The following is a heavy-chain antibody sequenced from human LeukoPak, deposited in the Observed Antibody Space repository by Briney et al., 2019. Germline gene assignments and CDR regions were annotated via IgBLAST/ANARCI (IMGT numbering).Heavy chain of an antibody. Sequence: SVKVSCKASGGTFSSYAISWVRQAPGQGLEWMGGIIPILGIANYAQKFQGRVTITADKSTSTAYMELSSLRSEDTAVYYCAKDSGSYKGHYYYYMDVWGKGTTVTVSS. D-gene: IGHD1-26*01. J-gene: IGHJ6*03. CDR1: GGTFSSYA. CDR3: AKDSGSYKGHYYYYMDV. V-gene: IGHV1-69*10. CDR2: IIPILGIA.